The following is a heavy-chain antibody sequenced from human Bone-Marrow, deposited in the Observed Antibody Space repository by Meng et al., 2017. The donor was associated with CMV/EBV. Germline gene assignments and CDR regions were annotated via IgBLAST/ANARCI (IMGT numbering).Heavy chain of an antibody. Sequence: ASVKVSCKASGYIFTSYYMHWVRQAPGQGLEWMGIINPSGGSTSYAQKFQGRVTMTRDTSTSTVYMELSSLRSEDTAVYYCAREIVRRFPTIFGVVHEYVDYWGQGTLVTVSS. D-gene: IGHD3-3*01. V-gene: IGHV1-46*01. J-gene: IGHJ4*02. CDR1: GYIFTSYY. CDR2: INPSGGST. CDR3: AREIVRRFPTIFGVVHEYVDY.